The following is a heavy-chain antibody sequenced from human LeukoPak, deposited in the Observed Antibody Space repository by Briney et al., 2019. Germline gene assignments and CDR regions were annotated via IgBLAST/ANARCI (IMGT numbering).Heavy chain of an antibody. V-gene: IGHV1-46*01. CDR2: INPSGGST. J-gene: IGHJ4*02. CDR3: ARDRELWFGELSGYFDY. Sequence: ASVKVSCKASGYTFTSYYMHWVRQAPGQGLEWMGIINPSGGSTSYAQKFQGRVTMTRDMSTSTVYMELSRLRSDDTAVHYCARDRELWFGELSGYFDYWGQGTLVTVSS. CDR1: GYTFTSYY. D-gene: IGHD3-10*01.